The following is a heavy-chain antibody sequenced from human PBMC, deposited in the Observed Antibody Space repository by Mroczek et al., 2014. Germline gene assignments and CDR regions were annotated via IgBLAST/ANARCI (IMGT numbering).Heavy chain of an antibody. CDR3: ARGLRDGYKWGELSSYYFDY. CDR1: GYTFTSYG. V-gene: IGHV1-18*01. J-gene: IGHJ4*02. CDR2: ISAYNGNT. D-gene: IGHD5-24*01. Sequence: VESGAEVKKPGASVKVSCKASGYTFTSYGISWVRQAPGQGLEWMGWISAYNGNTNYAQKLQGRVTMTTDTSTSTAYMELRSLRSDDTAVYYCARGLRDGYKWGELSSYYFDYWGQGTLVTVSS.